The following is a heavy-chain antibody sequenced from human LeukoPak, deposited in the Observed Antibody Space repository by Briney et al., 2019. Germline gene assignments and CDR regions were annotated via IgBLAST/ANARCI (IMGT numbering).Heavy chain of an antibody. D-gene: IGHD6-19*01. CDR3: AKGPLTEVAGTTWDY. CDR2: ISGSSGRT. Sequence: PGGSLRLSCAASGFTFSSYAISWVRQAPVKGLEWVSAISGSSGRTYYADSVKGRYTISRDNSKNTLYLQMNSLRAEDTAVYYCAKGPLTEVAGTTWDYWGQGTPVTVSS. V-gene: IGHV3-23*01. J-gene: IGHJ4*02. CDR1: GFTFSSYA.